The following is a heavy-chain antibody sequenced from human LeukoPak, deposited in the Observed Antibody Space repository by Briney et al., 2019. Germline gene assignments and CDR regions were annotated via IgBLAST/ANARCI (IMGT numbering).Heavy chain of an antibody. V-gene: IGHV3-11*01. CDR1: GFTFSDYY. Sequence: PGGSLRLSCAASGFTFSDYYMSWIRQAPGKGLGWVSYISSSGSTTYYADSVKGRFTISRDNAKNSLYLQMNSLRAEDTAVYYCARIVYSGSWSRYYYYDYMDGWGKGSTVTVSS. J-gene: IGHJ6*03. D-gene: IGHD6-13*01. CDR3: ARIVYSGSWSRYYYYDYMDG. CDR2: ISSSGSTT.